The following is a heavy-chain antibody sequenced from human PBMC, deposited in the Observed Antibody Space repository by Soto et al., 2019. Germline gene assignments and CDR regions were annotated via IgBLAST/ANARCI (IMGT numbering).Heavy chain of an antibody. CDR1: GFTFSSCA. Sequence: GGSLRLSCAASGFTFSSCAMHWVRQAPGKGLEWVALISYDGSNKYYADSVKGRFTISRDNSKNTLYLQMNSLRAEDTAVYYCAKDQGSSWYEIDYWGQGPLVTVSS. V-gene: IGHV3-30-3*01. J-gene: IGHJ4*02. D-gene: IGHD6-13*01. CDR2: ISYDGSNK. CDR3: AKDQGSSWYEIDY.